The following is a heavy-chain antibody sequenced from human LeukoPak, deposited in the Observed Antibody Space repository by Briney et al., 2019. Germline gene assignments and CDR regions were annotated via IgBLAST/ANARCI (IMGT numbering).Heavy chain of an antibody. J-gene: IGHJ4*02. CDR2: ISGDGGST. V-gene: IGHV3-43*02. Sequence: TGGSLRLSCAASGFTFDDYAMHWVRQAPGKSLEWVSLISGDGGSTYYADSVKGRFTISRDNSKNSLYLQMNSLRTEDTALYYCAKVSTGGGYFDYWGQGTLVTVSS. CDR1: GFTFDDYA. CDR3: AKVSTGGGYFDY. D-gene: IGHD1-14*01.